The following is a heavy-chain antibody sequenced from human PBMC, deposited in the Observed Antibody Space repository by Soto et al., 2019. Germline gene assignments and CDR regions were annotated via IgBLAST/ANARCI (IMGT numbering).Heavy chain of an antibody. J-gene: IGHJ3*02. CDR3: AILYFYESSGYYRAGFDI. CDR2: VSYRGST. D-gene: IGHD3-22*01. Sequence: SETSLTCTVSGGSIRNNLWSWLRLPPGKGLEWIGYVSYRGSTSHSHALKSRVTISEDMSTSQPSLSLSSVTGADTAVYYCAILYFYESSGYYRAGFDIWGHGTMVTASS. V-gene: IGHV4-59*01. CDR1: GGSIRNNL.